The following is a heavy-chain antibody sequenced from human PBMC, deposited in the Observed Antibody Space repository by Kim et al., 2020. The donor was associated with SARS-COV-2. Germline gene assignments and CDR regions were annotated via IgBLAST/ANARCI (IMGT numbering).Heavy chain of an antibody. J-gene: IGHJ5*02. D-gene: IGHD1-26*01. V-gene: IGHV1-18*01. CDR1: GYTFTSYG. CDR3: ARDLVGGIVGARGP. Sequence: ASVKVSCKVSGYTFTSYGISWVRQAPGQGLEWMGWISAYNGNTNYAQKLQGRVTMTTDTSTSTAYMELRSLRSDDTAVYYCARDLVGGIVGARGPWGQGTLVTVSS. CDR2: ISAYNGNT.